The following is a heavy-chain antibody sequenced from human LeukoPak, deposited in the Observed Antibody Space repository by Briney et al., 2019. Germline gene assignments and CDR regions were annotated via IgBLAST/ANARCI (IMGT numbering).Heavy chain of an antibody. CDR1: GGTFSSYA. CDR2: IIPIFGTA. J-gene: IGHJ3*02. Sequence: SVKVSCKAPGGTFSSYAISWVRQAPGQGLEWMGGIIPIFGTANYAQKFQGRVTITTDESTSTAYMELSSLRSEDTAVYYCARTQPYYYDSSGYYYGAFDIWGQGTVVTVSS. V-gene: IGHV1-69*05. CDR3: ARTQPYYYDSSGYYYGAFDI. D-gene: IGHD3-22*01.